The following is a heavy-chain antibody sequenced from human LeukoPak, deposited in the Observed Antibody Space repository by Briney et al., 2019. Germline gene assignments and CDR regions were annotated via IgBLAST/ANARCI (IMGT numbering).Heavy chain of an antibody. J-gene: IGHJ6*03. CDR1: GFTFSSYW. CDR3: ARDRVLKSSSSNMDV. CDR2: IKQDGSEK. V-gene: IGHV3-7*01. Sequence: GGSLRLSCAASGFTFSSYWMSWARQAPGKGLEWVANIKQDGSEKYYVDSVKGRFTISRDNAKNSLYLQMNSLRAEDTAVYYCARDRVLKSSSSNMDVWGKGTTVTVSS. D-gene: IGHD6-13*01.